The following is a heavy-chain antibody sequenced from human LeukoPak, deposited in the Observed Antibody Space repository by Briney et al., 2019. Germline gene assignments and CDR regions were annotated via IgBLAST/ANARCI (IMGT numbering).Heavy chain of an antibody. Sequence: GSSVKVSCKASGGTFSSYAISWVRQAPGQGLEWMGGIIPIFGTANYAQKFQGRVTITTDESTSTAYMELSSLRSEDTAVYYCAKGRWFGELLSFDYWGQGTLVTVSS. D-gene: IGHD3-10*01. CDR1: GGTFSSYA. V-gene: IGHV1-69*05. CDR2: IIPIFGTA. CDR3: AKGRWFGELLSFDY. J-gene: IGHJ4*02.